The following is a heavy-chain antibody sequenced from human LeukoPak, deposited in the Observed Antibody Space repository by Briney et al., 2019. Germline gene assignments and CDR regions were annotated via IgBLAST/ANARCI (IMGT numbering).Heavy chain of an antibody. V-gene: IGHV4-38-2*02. D-gene: IGHD3-3*01. CDR3: ASTDFWSGQRGY. J-gene: IGHJ4*02. CDR2: IYHSGST. Sequence: SETLSLTCTVSGYSISSGYYWGWIRQPPGKGLEWIGSIYHSGSTYYNPSLKGRVTISVDTSKNQFSLKLSSVTAADTAVYYCASTDFWSGQRGYWGQGTLVTVSS. CDR1: GYSISSGYY.